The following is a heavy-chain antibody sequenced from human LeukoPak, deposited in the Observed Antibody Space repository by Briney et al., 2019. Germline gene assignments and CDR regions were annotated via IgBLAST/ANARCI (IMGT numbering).Heavy chain of an antibody. D-gene: IGHD2-15*01. CDR2: INHSGST. J-gene: IGHJ5*02. V-gene: IGHV4-34*01. CDR3: ARGKIVVVVAATLSRWFDP. Sequence: SETLSLTCAVYGGSFSGYYWSWIRQPPGKGLEWIGEINHSGSTNYNPSLKSRVTISVDTPKNQFSLKLSSVTAADTAVYYCARGKIVVVVAATLSRWFDPWGQGTLVTVSS. CDR1: GGSFSGYY.